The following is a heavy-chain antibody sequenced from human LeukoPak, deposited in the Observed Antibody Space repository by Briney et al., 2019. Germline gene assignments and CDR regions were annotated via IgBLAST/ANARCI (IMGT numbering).Heavy chain of an antibody. CDR1: GGSISISSYY. CDR3: ALLPLVRGVPAVDY. CDR2: INHSGST. Sequence: PSETLTLTCSVSGGSISISSYYWGWIRQPPGKGLEWIGEINHSGSTNYNPSLKSRVTISVDTSKNQFSLKLSSVTAADTAVYYCALLPLVRGVPAVDYWGQGTLVTFSS. V-gene: IGHV4-39*07. D-gene: IGHD3-10*01. J-gene: IGHJ4*02.